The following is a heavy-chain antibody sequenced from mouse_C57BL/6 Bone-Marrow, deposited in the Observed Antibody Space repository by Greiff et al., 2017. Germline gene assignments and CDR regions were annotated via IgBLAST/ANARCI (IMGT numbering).Heavy chain of an antibody. V-gene: IGHV1-55*01. CDR1: GYTFTSYW. Sequence: QVQLQQPGAELVQPGASVKMSCTASGYTFTSYWITWVKQRPGQGLEWIGDIYPGSGSTNYNEKFKSKATLTVDTSSSTAYMQLSSLTSEDSAVYYCATTTVVEEAAWFAYWGQGTLVTVSA. CDR2: IYPGSGST. J-gene: IGHJ3*01. D-gene: IGHD1-1*01. CDR3: ATTTVVEEAAWFAY.